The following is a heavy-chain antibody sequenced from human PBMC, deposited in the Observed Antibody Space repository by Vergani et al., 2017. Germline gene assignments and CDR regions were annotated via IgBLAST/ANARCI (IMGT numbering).Heavy chain of an antibody. Sequence: EVMLVQSGAEVKKPGESLKISCKYSESSFISNEIAWVRQMSGKGLQWMGNINPIDSKIAYSPSFQGQAIMSLDKSITTAYLQWRSLKAPDTAIYYCTRHVPFGDVACLHFDHWGQGTQVTVSS. D-gene: IGHD2-21*01. V-gene: IGHV5-51*01. CDR1: ESSFISNE. J-gene: IGHJ4*02. CDR3: TRHVPFGDVACLHFDH. CDR2: INPIDSKI.